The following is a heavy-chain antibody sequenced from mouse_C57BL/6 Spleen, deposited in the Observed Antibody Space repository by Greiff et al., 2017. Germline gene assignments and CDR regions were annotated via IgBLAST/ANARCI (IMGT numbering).Heavy chain of an antibody. CDR1: GYTFTSYE. CDR3: ARRGGNYDAMDY. Sequence: QVQLQQSGPELVKPGASVKLSCKASGYTFTSYEINWVKQRPGQGLEWIGLIYPRDGSTKYNEKFKGKATLTVDTASSTAYMELHSLTSEDSAVYFCARRGGNYDAMDYWGQGTSGTVS. J-gene: IGHJ4*01. CDR2: IYPRDGST. V-gene: IGHV1-85*01. D-gene: IGHD1-1*02.